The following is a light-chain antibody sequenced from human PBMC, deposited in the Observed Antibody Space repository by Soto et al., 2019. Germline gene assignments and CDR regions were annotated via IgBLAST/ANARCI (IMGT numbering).Light chain of an antibody. CDR1: QSVGTN. J-gene: IGKJ5*01. V-gene: IGKV3-15*01. CDR2: GAS. Sequence: DIVMTQSPGTLSVSPGERATLSCRASQSVGTNLAWYQQRPGQAPRLLVYGASTRASGIPPRFSGSGSGTDFTLTISSLQSEDFVVYYCQQYNDWPPKVTFGQGTRLEIK. CDR3: QQYNDWPPKVT.